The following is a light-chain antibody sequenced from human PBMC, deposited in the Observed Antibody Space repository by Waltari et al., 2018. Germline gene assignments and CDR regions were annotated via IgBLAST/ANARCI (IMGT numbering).Light chain of an antibody. Sequence: QSVLPQPPAASGHPGPRATISCSGSRSNLGSHPCNWYHQLPGAAPKLLLYSNDQRPSGVPDRFSGSKSGTSASLGISGLQSEDEADYYCATWDDSLNGQLFGGGTKLTVL. CDR3: ATWDDSLNGQL. J-gene: IGLJ2*01. V-gene: IGLV1-44*01. CDR2: SND. CDR1: RSNLGSHP.